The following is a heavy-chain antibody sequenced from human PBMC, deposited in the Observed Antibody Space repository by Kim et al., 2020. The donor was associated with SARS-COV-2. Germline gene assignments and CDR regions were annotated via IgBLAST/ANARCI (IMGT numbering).Heavy chain of an antibody. D-gene: IGHD6-6*01. CDR3: ARATHGMAARPFWFDP. J-gene: IGHJ5*02. V-gene: IGHV4-59*01. CDR1: GGSISSYY. CDR2: IYYSGST. Sequence: SETLSLTCTVSGGSISSYYWSWIRQPPGKGLEWIGYIYYSGSTNYNPSLKSRVTISVDTSKNQFSLKLSSVTAADTAVYYCARATHGMAARPFWFDPWGQGTLVTVSS.